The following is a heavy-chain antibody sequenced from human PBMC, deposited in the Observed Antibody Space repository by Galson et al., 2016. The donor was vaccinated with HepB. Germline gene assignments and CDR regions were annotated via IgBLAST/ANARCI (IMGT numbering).Heavy chain of an antibody. V-gene: IGHV3-43D*03. J-gene: IGHJ4*02. CDR3: TKASGSDYYFDY. D-gene: IGHD1-26*01. CDR1: GFTFDDFV. Sequence: SLRLSCAASGFTFDDFVIHWVRQAPGKGPEWVALINWDGSATFYADSVKGRFTTSRDNSKNSLYLQMNSLTPDDTALYYCTKASGSDYYFDYWGRGTLVTVSS. CDR2: INWDGSAT.